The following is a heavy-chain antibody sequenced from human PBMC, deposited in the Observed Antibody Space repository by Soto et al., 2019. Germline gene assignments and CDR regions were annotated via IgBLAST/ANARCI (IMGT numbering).Heavy chain of an antibody. CDR2: IYHSGST. CDR1: GGSISSGGYS. CDR3: ARHVGRGYSYGP. V-gene: IGHV4-30-2*01. D-gene: IGHD5-18*01. Sequence: SETLSLTCAVSGGSISSGGYSWSWIRQPPGKGLEWIGYIYHSGSTYYNPSLKSRVTISVDRSKNQFSLKLSSVTAADTAVYYCARHVGRGYSYGPWGQGTLVTVSS. J-gene: IGHJ4*02.